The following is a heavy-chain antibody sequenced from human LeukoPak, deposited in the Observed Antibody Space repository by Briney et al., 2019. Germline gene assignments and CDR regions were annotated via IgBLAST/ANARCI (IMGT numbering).Heavy chain of an antibody. Sequence: PSETLSLTCAVYGGSFSGYYWSWRCQPPGKGLEWIGEINHSGSTNYNPSLKSRVTISVGTSKNPFFLKLSSVTAADTAVYYCARGGRWLQLYFDYWGQGTLVTVSS. CDR3: ARGGRWLQLYFDY. CDR2: INHSGST. V-gene: IGHV4-34*01. CDR1: GGSFSGYY. J-gene: IGHJ4*02. D-gene: IGHD5-24*01.